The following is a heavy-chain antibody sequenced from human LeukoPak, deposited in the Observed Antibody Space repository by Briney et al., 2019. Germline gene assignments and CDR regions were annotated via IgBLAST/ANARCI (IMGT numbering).Heavy chain of an antibody. D-gene: IGHD6-6*01. CDR2: INPSGGST. Sequence: ASVKVSFTASGYTFTSYYMHWVRQAPGQGLEWMGIINPSGGSTSYAQKFQGRVTMTRDTSTSTVYMELSSLRSEDTAVYYCARAPSAYSSSSLAWFDPWGQGTLVTVSS. V-gene: IGHV1-46*01. J-gene: IGHJ5*02. CDR3: ARAPSAYSSSSLAWFDP. CDR1: GYTFTSYY.